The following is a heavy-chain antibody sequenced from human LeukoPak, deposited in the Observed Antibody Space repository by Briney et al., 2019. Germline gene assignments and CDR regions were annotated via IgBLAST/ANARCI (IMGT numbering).Heavy chain of an antibody. CDR3: ARDLTGNEGGDDY. J-gene: IGHJ4*02. V-gene: IGHV4-59*12. CDR2: TFYSGNT. CDR1: GGSISSYS. D-gene: IGHD1-20*01. Sequence: SETLSLTCTVSGGSISSYSWSWIRQPPGKGLEWIGGTFYSGNTYDNPSLKSRVTISVDTSKNQFSLKLSSVTAADTAVYYCARDLTGNEGGDDYWGQGTLVTVSS.